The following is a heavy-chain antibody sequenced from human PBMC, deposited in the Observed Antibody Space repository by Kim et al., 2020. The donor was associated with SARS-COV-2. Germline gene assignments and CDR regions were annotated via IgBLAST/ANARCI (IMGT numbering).Heavy chain of an antibody. V-gene: IGHV3-48*03. CDR2: ISSSGSTI. J-gene: IGHJ6*02. D-gene: IGHD3-3*01. CDR1: GFTFSSYE. CDR3: ARSSTIFGVVRGIFYYYYYGMDV. Sequence: GGSLRLSCAASGFTFSSYEMNWVRQAPGKGLEWVSYISSSGSTIYYADSVKGRFTISRDNAKNSLYLQMNSLRAEDTAVYYCARSSTIFGVVRGIFYYYYYGMDVWGQGTTVTVSS.